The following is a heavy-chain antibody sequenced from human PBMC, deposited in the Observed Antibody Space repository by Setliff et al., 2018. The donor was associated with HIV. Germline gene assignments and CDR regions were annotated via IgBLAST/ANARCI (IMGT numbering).Heavy chain of an antibody. V-gene: IGHV3-33*08. CDR1: GFTLSNYE. D-gene: IGHD3-10*02. CDR3: ARVFGPFDY. J-gene: IGHJ4*02. CDR2: IWFDGNKK. Sequence: PGGSLRLSCAASGFTLSNYEMNWVRQAPGKGLEWVAIIWFDGNKKYYADSVKGRFTISRDNSENTLYLQMNRLRAEDTAVYYCARVFGPFDYWGQGTLVTVSS.